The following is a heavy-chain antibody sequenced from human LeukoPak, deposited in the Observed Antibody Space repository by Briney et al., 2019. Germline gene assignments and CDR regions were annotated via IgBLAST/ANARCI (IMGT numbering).Heavy chain of an antibody. CDR2: IIPIFGTA. D-gene: IGHD2-15*01. CDR3: ARGALYGGSFSYYYYGMDV. J-gene: IGHJ6*02. V-gene: IGHV1-69*13. CDR1: GGTFSSYA. Sequence: GASVKVSCKASGGTFSSYAISWVRQAPGQGLEWMGGIIPIFGTANYAQKFQGRVTITVDESTSTAYMELSSLRSEDTAVYYCARGALYGGSFSYYYYGMDVWGQGTTVTVSS.